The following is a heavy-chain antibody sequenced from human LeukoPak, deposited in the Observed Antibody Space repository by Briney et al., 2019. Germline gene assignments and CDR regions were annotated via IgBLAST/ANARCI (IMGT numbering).Heavy chain of an antibody. V-gene: IGHV4-59*12. D-gene: IGHD1-14*01. J-gene: IGHJ5*02. Sequence: PSETLSLTCTVSGGSISSYYWSWIRQPPGKGLEWTGYIYYSGSTNYNPSLKSRVTISVDTSKNQFSLKLSSVTAADTAVYYCARGPVYNWFDPWGQGTLVTVSS. CDR2: IYYSGST. CDR3: ARGPVYNWFDP. CDR1: GGSISSYY.